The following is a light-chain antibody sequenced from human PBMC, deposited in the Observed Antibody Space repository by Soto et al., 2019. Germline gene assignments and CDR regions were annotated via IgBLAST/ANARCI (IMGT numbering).Light chain of an antibody. CDR3: HQRAGWPPT. CDR1: RSVNNF. Sequence: EIVLTQSPVTLSLSPGERATLSCRATRSVNNFVAWYQQKPGQAPSLLISDASNRATGIPDRFSGSGSGTDFTLTINSLELEDFAVYFCHQRAGWPPTFGGGTKVDIK. V-gene: IGKV3-11*01. J-gene: IGKJ4*01. CDR2: DAS.